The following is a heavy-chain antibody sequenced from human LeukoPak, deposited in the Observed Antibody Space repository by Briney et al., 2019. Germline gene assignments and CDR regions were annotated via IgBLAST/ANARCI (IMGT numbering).Heavy chain of an antibody. J-gene: IGHJ6*03. D-gene: IGHD1-1*01. V-gene: IGHV3-13*01. Sequence: GSLRLSCAASGFTFSSFDMHWVRQPTGQGLEWVSTIGTASDTYYPGSVEGRFTLSRDNAKNSSYLQMNSLTAGDTAVYYCARGPPRGKYYYMDVWGKGTTVTVSS. CDR2: IGTASDT. CDR3: ARGPPRGKYYYMDV. CDR1: GFTFSSFD.